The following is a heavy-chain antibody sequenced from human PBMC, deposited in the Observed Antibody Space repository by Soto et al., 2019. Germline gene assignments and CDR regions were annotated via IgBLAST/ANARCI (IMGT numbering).Heavy chain of an antibody. D-gene: IGHD3-10*01. CDR2: ISGNGGSA. CDR3: ARRGYGLYFDY. CDR1: GFTFSSYA. Sequence: EVQLVESGGGLVQPGGSLRLSCAASGFTFSSYAMHWVRQAPGKGLEYVSAISGNGGSAYYGNSVKGRFTISRDTSKNTLYLEMGSLRAEDMAVYYCARRGYGLYFDYWGQGTLVTVSS. J-gene: IGHJ4*02. V-gene: IGHV3-64*01.